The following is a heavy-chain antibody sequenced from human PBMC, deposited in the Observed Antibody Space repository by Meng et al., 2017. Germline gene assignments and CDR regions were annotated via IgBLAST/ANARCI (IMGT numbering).Heavy chain of an antibody. V-gene: IGHV1-8*03. Sequence: ASVKVSCKASGYTFTSYDINWVRQATGQGLEWMGWMNPNSGNTGYAQKFQGRVTITRNTSISTAYMELSSLRSEDTAVYYCARSELVGATTWFDPWGQGTRVTVSS. D-gene: IGHD1-26*01. CDR1: GYTFTSYD. CDR2: MNPNSGNT. J-gene: IGHJ5*02. CDR3: ARSELVGATTWFDP.